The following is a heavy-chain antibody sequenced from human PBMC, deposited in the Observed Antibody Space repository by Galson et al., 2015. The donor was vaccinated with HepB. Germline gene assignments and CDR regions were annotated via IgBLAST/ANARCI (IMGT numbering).Heavy chain of an antibody. CDR3: AKEKYSGSYSFDY. Sequence: SLRLSCAASGFTFSSYAMSWVRRAPGKGPEWVSGISGSGVGTYYADSVKGRFTISRDNSKNTLYLQMNSLRAEDTAVYYCAKEKYSGSYSFDYWGQGTLVTVSS. J-gene: IGHJ4*02. D-gene: IGHD1-26*01. CDR1: GFTFSSYA. CDR2: ISGSGVGT. V-gene: IGHV3-23*01.